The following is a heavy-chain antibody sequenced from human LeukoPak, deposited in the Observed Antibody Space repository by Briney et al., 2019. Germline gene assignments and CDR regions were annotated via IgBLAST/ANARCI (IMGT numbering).Heavy chain of an antibody. CDR3: ARGGSGSYRIGYFDY. Sequence: SVKVSCKASGGTFSSYAISWVRQAPGQGLEWMGGIIPIFGTANYAQKFQSRVTITADESTSTAYMELSSLRSEDTAVYYCARGGSGSYRIGYFDYWGQGTLVTVSS. CDR1: GGTFSSYA. J-gene: IGHJ4*02. D-gene: IGHD1-26*01. CDR2: IIPIFGTA. V-gene: IGHV1-69*01.